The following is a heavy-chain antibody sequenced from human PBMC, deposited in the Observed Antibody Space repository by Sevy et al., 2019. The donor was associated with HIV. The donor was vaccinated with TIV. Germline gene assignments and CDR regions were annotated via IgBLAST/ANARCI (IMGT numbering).Heavy chain of an antibody. CDR1: GFSVNDNY. J-gene: IGHJ6*02. CDR2: IYSGDNT. D-gene: IGHD3-22*01. V-gene: IGHV3-53*01. Sequence: GGSLRLSCAVSGFSVNDNYMSWVRQAPGKGLEWVSVIYSGDNTDYTDSVKGRFTISRDNSKNTVYLQMNSLRAEDTAVYYCARDRVMYYYDSSGYYTSGYGMDVGGQGTTVTVSS. CDR3: ARDRVMYYYDSSGYYTSGYGMDV.